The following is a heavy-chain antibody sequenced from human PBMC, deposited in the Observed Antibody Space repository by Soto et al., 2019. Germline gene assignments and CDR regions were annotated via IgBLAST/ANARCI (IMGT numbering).Heavy chain of an antibody. CDR1: GLAFSKYD. CDR3: GREVKTTFGPETSSGHFDS. D-gene: IGHD3-3*01. Sequence: QVQLVESGGGVVQPGGSLRLSCEASGLAFSKYDMHWVRQAPGKGLAWVAGISYDGTKENYGGLVMGRFTISRDNFKNTLVLEANSLTREDTAVYYCGREVKTTFGPETSSGHFDSWGQGTLLTVSS. CDR2: ISYDGTKE. V-gene: IGHV3-30*03. J-gene: IGHJ4*02.